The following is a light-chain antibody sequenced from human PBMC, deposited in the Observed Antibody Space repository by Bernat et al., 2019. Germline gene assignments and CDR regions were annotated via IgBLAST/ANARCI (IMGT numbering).Light chain of an antibody. Sequence: FILTQPPSVSGSPGKTITISCTRNRGNIATNYVQRYQQRPGGVPAPVIFADTQRPSGVPNRFSGSVDSSSNSASLTISQLKTEDEAAYFCQSYDSSVRAWVFGGGTRLTVL. CDR1: RGNIATNY. CDR3: QSYDSSVRAWV. V-gene: IGLV6-57*04. CDR2: ADT. J-gene: IGLJ3*02.